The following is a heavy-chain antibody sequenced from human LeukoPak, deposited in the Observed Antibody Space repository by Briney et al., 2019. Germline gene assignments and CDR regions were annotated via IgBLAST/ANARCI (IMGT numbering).Heavy chain of an antibody. V-gene: IGHV3-23*01. D-gene: IGHD5-18*01. CDR2: ISGSGGSK. CDR1: GFTFSSYA. J-gene: IGHJ6*03. CDR3: VVTVTYYYYYYMDV. Sequence: GGSLRLSCAASGFTFSSYAMSWVRQAPGKGLEWVSVISGSGGSKYYADSVKGRFTISRDNTKKKLYLQMNSLRAEDTAVYYCVVTVTYYYYYYMDVWGKGTTVTVSS.